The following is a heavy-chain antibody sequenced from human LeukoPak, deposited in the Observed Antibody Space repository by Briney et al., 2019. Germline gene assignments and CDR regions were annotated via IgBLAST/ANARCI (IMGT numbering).Heavy chain of an antibody. V-gene: IGHV3-20*04. CDR2: INWNGGST. J-gene: IGHJ3*02. D-gene: IGHD2-2*01. Sequence: GGSLRLSCAASGFTFDDYGMSWVRQAPGKGLEWVSGINWNGGSTGYADSVKGRFTISRDNAKNSLYLQMNSLRAEDTALYYCARTRNIIVVVPAAIGAFDIWGQGTMVTVSS. CDR3: ARTRNIIVVVPAAIGAFDI. CDR1: GFTFDDYG.